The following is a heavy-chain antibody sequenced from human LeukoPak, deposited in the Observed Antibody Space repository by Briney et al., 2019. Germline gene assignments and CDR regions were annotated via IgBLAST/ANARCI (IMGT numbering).Heavy chain of an antibody. D-gene: IGHD3-10*01. V-gene: IGHV1-18*04. CDR1: GYTFIDYY. Sequence: GASVKVSCKASGYTFIDYYMHWVRQAPGQGLEWMGWISAYNGNTNYAQKLQGRVTMTTDTSTSTAYMELRSLRSDDTAVYYCARTGDVCMDVWGQGTTVTVSS. CDR2: ISAYNGNT. J-gene: IGHJ6*02. CDR3: ARTGDVCMDV.